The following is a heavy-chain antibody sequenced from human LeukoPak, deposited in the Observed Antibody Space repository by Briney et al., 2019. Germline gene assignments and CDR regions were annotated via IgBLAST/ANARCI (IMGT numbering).Heavy chain of an antibody. D-gene: IGHD3-10*01. CDR3: ARVPFSYMVRGIINYFDP. V-gene: IGHV3-30*04. Sequence: PGRSLRLSCAASGFTFSNYAMHWVRQAPGKGLEWVAFISYDGSNKYYGDSAKGRFTISRDNSKNTLFLQMTSLRVEDTAVYYCARVPFSYMVRGIINYFDPWGQGTLVTVSS. CDR1: GFTFSNYA. CDR2: ISYDGSNK. J-gene: IGHJ5*02.